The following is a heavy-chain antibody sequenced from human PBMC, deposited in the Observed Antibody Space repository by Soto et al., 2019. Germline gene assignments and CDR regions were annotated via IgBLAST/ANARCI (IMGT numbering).Heavy chain of an antibody. Sequence: PGGSLRLSYAVSGFTSNNYDMSWVRQAPGKGLEWVSDISGSDGRTYYADSVKGRLTISRDNSKNTLYLQMNSLRAEDTAVYYCARIYGSSGYPLSLAFDIWGQGTMVTVSS. J-gene: IGHJ3*02. D-gene: IGHD3-22*01. CDR3: ARIYGSSGYPLSLAFDI. CDR1: GFTSNNYD. V-gene: IGHV3-23*01. CDR2: ISGSDGRT.